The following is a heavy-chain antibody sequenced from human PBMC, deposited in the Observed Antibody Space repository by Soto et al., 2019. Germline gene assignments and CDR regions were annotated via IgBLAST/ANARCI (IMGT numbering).Heavy chain of an antibody. CDR1: GGSFSGYY. CDR3: ARGSRTPVTTSFQH. D-gene: IGHD4-17*01. V-gene: IGHV4-34*01. CDR2: INHSGST. Sequence: QVQLQQWGAGLLKPSETLSLTCAVYGGSFSGYYWSWIRQPPGKGLEWIGEINHSGSTNYNPSLKSRVTISVDTSKNQFSLKLSSVTAADTAVYYCARGSRTPVTTSFQHWGQGTLVTVSS. J-gene: IGHJ1*01.